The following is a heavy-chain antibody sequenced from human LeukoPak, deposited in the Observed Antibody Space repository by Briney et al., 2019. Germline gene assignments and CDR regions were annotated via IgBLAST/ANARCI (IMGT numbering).Heavy chain of an antibody. J-gene: IGHJ5*02. V-gene: IGHV4-34*01. Sequence: SETLSLTCAVYGGSFSGYYWSWIRQPPGKGLEWIGEINHSGSTNYNPSLKSRVTISVDTSKNQFSLKLSSVTAADTAVYYYARGHRGNWFDPWGQGTLVTVSS. CDR1: GGSFSGYY. CDR3: ARGHRGNWFDP. CDR2: INHSGST.